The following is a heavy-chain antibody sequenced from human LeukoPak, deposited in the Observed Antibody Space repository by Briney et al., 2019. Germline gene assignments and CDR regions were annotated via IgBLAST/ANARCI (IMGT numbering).Heavy chain of an antibody. J-gene: IGHJ4*02. CDR2: MNPNSGNT. Sequence: ASVKVSCKASGYTFTSYDINWVRQATGQGLEGMGWMNPNSGNTGYAQKFQGRVTITRNTSISTAYMELSSLRSEDTAVYYCARAPWALGYSYGSDYWGQGTLVTVSS. V-gene: IGHV1-8*03. CDR3: ARAPWALGYSYGSDY. CDR1: GYTFTSYD. D-gene: IGHD5-18*01.